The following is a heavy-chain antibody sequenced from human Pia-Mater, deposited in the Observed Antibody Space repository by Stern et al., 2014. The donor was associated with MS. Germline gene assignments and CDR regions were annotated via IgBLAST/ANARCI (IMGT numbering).Heavy chain of an antibody. CDR2: INPNSGGT. Sequence: QVQLGQSGAEVKKPGASVKVSCKASGYTFTGYFMHWVRQAPGQGLEWMGWINPNSGGTNYALQFQGWVTMTRDTSISTAYMELRRLKSDDTAIYYYARGGPYGDYGLWFDPWGQGTLVTVSS. D-gene: IGHD4-17*01. V-gene: IGHV1-2*04. CDR1: GYTFTGYF. J-gene: IGHJ5*02. CDR3: ARGGPYGDYGLWFDP.